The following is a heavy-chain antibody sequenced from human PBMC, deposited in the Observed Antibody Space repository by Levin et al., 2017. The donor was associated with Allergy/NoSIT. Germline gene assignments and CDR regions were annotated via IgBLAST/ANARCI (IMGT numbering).Heavy chain of an antibody. D-gene: IGHD4-17*01. CDR2: ISSSGSTI. Sequence: GESLKISCAASGFTFSDYYMSWIRPAPGKGLEWVSYISSSGSTIYYADSVKGRFTISRDNAKNSLYLQMNSLRAEDTAVYYCAGDYGDYYAIDYWGQGTLVTVSS. CDR1: GFTFSDYY. J-gene: IGHJ4*02. V-gene: IGHV3-11*01. CDR3: AGDYGDYYAIDY.